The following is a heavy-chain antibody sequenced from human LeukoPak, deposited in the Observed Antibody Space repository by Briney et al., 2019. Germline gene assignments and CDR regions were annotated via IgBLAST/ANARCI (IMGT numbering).Heavy chain of an antibody. V-gene: IGHV1-24*01. CDR3: ATAIVGATCFDY. CDR2: FDPEDGET. J-gene: IGHJ4*02. Sequence: GASVKVSCKVSGYTLTALSMHWVRQAPGKGLEWMGGFDPEDGETIYAQKFQGRVTMTEDTSTDTAYMELSSLRSEDTAVYYCATAIVGATCFDYWGQGTLVTVSS. CDR1: GYTLTALS. D-gene: IGHD1-26*01.